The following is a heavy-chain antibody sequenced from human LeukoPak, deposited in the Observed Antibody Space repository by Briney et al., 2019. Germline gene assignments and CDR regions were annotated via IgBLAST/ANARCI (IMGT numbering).Heavy chain of an antibody. CDR2: IWYDGSNK. Sequence: TGGSLRLSCAASGFTFSSYGMHWVRQAPGKGLEWVAVIWYDGSNKYYADSVKGRFTISRDNSKNTLYLQMNSLRAEDTAVYYCAKDISSICSGGSCPGDAFDIWGQGTMVTVSS. D-gene: IGHD2-15*01. J-gene: IGHJ3*02. V-gene: IGHV3-33*06. CDR1: GFTFSSYG. CDR3: AKDISSICSGGSCPGDAFDI.